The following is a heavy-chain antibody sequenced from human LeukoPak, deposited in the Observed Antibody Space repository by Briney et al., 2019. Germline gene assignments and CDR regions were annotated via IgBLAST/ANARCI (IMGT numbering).Heavy chain of an antibody. Sequence: GASVKVSCKASGYTFTSYYMHWVRQAPGQGLEWMGWINPNSGGTNYAQKFQGRVTMTRDTSISTAYMELSRLRSDDTAVYYCARDRMYGGYGSEGGLDYWGQGTLVTVSS. CDR3: ARDRMYGGYGSEGGLDY. CDR2: INPNSGGT. D-gene: IGHD3-10*01. V-gene: IGHV1-2*02. CDR1: GYTFTSYY. J-gene: IGHJ4*02.